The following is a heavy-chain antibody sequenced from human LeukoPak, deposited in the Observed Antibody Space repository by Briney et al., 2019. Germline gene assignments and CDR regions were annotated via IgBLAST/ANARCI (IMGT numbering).Heavy chain of an antibody. D-gene: IGHD4-23*01. CDR2: IQQDGSEK. CDR3: ARGAYSTVLTGY. Sequence: PGGSLRLSCAASGFTFNSYWMSWVRQAPGKGLEWVANIQQDGSEKNYVDSVKGRITITRDNAKESLYLQMHSLRAEDTAVYFCARGAYSTVLTGYWGQGTLVTVSS. J-gene: IGHJ4*02. V-gene: IGHV3-7*03. CDR1: GFTFNSYW.